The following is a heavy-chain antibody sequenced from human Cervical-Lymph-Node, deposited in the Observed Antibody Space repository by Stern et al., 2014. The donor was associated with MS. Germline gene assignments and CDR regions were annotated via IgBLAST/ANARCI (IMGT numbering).Heavy chain of an antibody. Sequence: QVQLVESGTEVKMPGSSVKVSCKVSGGTFSSSYAVSWVRQAPGQGLEWMGRIIPIIGLPNYAQKFQSRVSITADKSTSTVYMELSSLTSEDTAVYYCAAAIVPNRAAAPLHNLFDPWGQGTLVTVSS. V-gene: IGHV1-69*09. J-gene: IGHJ5*02. CDR1: GGTFSSSYA. D-gene: IGHD2-2*01. CDR3: AAAIVPNRAAAPLHNLFDP. CDR2: IIPIIGLP.